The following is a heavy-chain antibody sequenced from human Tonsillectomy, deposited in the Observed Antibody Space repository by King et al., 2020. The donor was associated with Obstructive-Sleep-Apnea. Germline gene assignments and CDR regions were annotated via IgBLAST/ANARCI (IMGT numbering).Heavy chain of an antibody. Sequence: VQLVESGGGVVQPGRSLRLSCAASGFTFSSYAMHWVRQAPGKGLEWVAVISYDGSNKYYADSVKGRFTISRDNSKNTLYLQMNSLRAEDTAVYYCARVGATLFPTYLDYWGQGTLVTVSS. CDR2: ISYDGSNK. J-gene: IGHJ4*02. D-gene: IGHD1-26*01. V-gene: IGHV3-30*04. CDR3: ARVGATLFPTYLDY. CDR1: GFTFSSYA.